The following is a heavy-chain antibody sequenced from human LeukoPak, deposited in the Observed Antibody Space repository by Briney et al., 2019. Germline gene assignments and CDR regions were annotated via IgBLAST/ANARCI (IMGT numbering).Heavy chain of an antibody. D-gene: IGHD6-19*01. Sequence: PGGSLRLSCAASGFTFSSYSMNWVRQAPGKGLEWVSSISSSSSYIYYADSVKGRFTISRDNAKNSLYLQMNSLRAEDTAVYYCAREGVIAVAGLDYWGQGTLVTVSS. CDR3: AREGVIAVAGLDY. CDR2: ISSSSSYI. V-gene: IGHV3-21*01. J-gene: IGHJ4*02. CDR1: GFTFSSYS.